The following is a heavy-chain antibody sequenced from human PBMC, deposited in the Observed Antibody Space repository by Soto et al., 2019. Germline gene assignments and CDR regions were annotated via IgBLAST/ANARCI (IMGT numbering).Heavy chain of an antibody. V-gene: IGHV3-30-3*01. CDR2: ISYDGSNK. D-gene: IGHD4-4*01. CDR3: ARAGSNYLGYYYYGMDV. J-gene: IGHJ6*02. Sequence: PVGSLRLSCAASGFTFSSYAMHWVRQAPGKGLEWVAVISYDGSNKYYADSVKGRFTISRDNSKNTLYLQMNSLRAEDTAVYYCARAGSNYLGYYYYGMDVWGQGTTVTVSS. CDR1: GFTFSSYA.